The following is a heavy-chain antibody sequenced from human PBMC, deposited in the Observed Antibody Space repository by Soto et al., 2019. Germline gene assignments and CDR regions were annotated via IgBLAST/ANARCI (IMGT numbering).Heavy chain of an antibody. Sequence: EVRLVESGGGLVQPGGSLRLSCAASGFIVSSYFMSWVRQAPGKGLEWVSVIYSGGTTYYADSVKGRFTISRHNSKNTLYLQMNSLRAEDTAVYYCARGAGYRSGWYDYWGQGTLVTVSS. CDR1: GFIVSSYF. CDR3: ARGAGYRSGWYDY. V-gene: IGHV3-53*04. CDR2: IYSGGTT. J-gene: IGHJ4*02. D-gene: IGHD6-19*01.